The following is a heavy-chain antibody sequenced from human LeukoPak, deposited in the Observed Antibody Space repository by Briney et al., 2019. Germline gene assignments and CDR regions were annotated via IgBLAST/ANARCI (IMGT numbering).Heavy chain of an antibody. V-gene: IGHV3-21*01. Sequence: GGSLRLSCAASGFTFSNYDMHWVRQAPGKGLEWVSAISSSSSYIYYADSIKGGFTISRDNAENSLYLQMNSLRAVDTAVYFCARGEEKATITALDSWGQGTLVTVSS. CDR3: ARGEEKATITALDS. CDR1: GFTFSNYD. CDR2: ISSSSSYI. D-gene: IGHD5-24*01. J-gene: IGHJ4*02.